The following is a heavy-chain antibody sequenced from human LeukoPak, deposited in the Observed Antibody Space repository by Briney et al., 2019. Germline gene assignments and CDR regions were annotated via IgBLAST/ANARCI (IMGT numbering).Heavy chain of an antibody. CDR1: GGSISSYY. D-gene: IGHD3-22*01. CDR3: ARDRTYYYDSSGPASHAFDI. CDR2: IYTSGST. V-gene: IGHV4-4*07. J-gene: IGHJ3*02. Sequence: SETLSLTCTVSGGSISSYYWSWIRQPAGKGLEWIGRIYTSGSTNYNPSLKSRVTMSVDTSKNQFSLKLSSVTAADTAVYYCARDRTYYYDSSGPASHAFDIWGQGTMVTVSS.